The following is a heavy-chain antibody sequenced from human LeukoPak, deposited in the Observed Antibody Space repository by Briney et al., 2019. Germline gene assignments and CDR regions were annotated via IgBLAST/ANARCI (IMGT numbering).Heavy chain of an antibody. D-gene: IGHD5-18*01. J-gene: IGHJ4*02. CDR2: ISYDGSNK. Sequence: GGSLRLSCAASGFTFSSYGMHWVRQAPGKGLEWVAVISYDGSNKYYADSVKGRFTISRDNSKNTLYLQMNSLRAEDTAVYYCAKDNTAMVTMFLDYWGQGTLVTVSS. CDR3: AKDNTAMVTMFLDY. CDR1: GFTFSSYG. V-gene: IGHV3-30*18.